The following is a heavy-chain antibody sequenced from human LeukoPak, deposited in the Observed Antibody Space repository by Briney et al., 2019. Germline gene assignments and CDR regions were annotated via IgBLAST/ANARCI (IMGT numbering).Heavy chain of an antibody. Sequence: SETLFLTCTVSGGSISTTNYYWGWIRQPPGRDLEWIGGIYSSGNTYYNPSLESRVTISVDTSKNQLSLKLTSATAADTSVYYCARHSGLRSPFDPWGQGTLVTVSS. J-gene: IGHJ5*02. CDR3: ARHSGLRSPFDP. CDR2: IYSSGNT. CDR1: GGSISTTNYY. D-gene: IGHD3-3*01. V-gene: IGHV4-39*01.